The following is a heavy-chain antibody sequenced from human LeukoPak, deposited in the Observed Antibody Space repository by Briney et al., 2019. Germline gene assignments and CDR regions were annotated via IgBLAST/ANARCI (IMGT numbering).Heavy chain of an antibody. Sequence: ASVKVSCKAFGYTFDTSSITWVRQAPGQCLEWMGWISPNNGNTHYAQGVQGRVTMTTDTSRSTAYMELRSLTSDDTAVYYCTRVRNSDNWWGAFDIWGQGSMVTVS. CDR1: GYTFDTSS. D-gene: IGHD1-1*01. J-gene: IGHJ3*02. CDR3: TRVRNSDNWWGAFDI. CDR2: ISPNNGNT. V-gene: IGHV1-18*01.